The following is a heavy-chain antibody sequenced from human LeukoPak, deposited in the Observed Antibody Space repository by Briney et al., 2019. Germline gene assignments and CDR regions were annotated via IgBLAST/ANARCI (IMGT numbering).Heavy chain of an antibody. CDR2: ISSSSSYT. Sequence: GGSLRLSCAASGFTFSDYYMSWIRQAPGKGVEWGSYISSSSSYTNYADSVKGRFTISRDNAKNSLYLQMNSLRAEDTAVCYCASLWFGESRFDYWGQGTLVTVSS. CDR1: GFTFSDYY. V-gene: IGHV3-11*03. D-gene: IGHD3-10*01. CDR3: ASLWFGESRFDY. J-gene: IGHJ4*02.